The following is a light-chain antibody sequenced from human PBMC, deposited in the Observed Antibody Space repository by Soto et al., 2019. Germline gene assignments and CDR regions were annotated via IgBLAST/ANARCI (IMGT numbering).Light chain of an antibody. CDR2: AAS. J-gene: IGKJ1*01. CDR3: QKYNSASVT. CDR1: QDISKY. Sequence: DIQMTQSPSSLSASVGDRVTITCRASQDISKYLAWYQQKPGKVPKLLIYAASTLQSGVPSRFSGSGSGTDFTLTISSLQPEDVAIYYCQKYNSASVTFGQGTKVEIK. V-gene: IGKV1-27*01.